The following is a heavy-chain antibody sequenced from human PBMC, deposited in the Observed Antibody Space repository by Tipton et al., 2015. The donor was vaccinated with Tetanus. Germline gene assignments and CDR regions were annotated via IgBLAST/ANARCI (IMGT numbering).Heavy chain of an antibody. Sequence: SLRLSCSASGFTFSSYAMSWIRQAPGKGLEWLSSLSENGANTFYADSVKARFTISRDNSKNTLFLQMSSLGADDTAVYYCVRTDSGSFTAGPQHWGQGTLVTVSS. CDR2: LSENGANT. J-gene: IGHJ1*01. CDR1: GFTFSSYA. CDR3: VRTDSGSFTAGPQH. V-gene: IGHV3-23*01. D-gene: IGHD1-26*01.